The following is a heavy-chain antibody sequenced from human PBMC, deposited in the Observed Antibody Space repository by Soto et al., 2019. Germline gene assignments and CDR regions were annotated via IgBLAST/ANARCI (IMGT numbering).Heavy chain of an antibody. J-gene: IGHJ4*02. CDR1: GGSISGSY. CDR3: TKYRRTYAEGYAFDY. V-gene: IGHV4-59*01. Sequence: SETLSPTCTVSGGSISGSYWSWVRQTPGKVLEWVGYIHYSGSTNYNPSLKSRVTMSVDSAKNQFSLQLSSVTAADTAVYFCTKYRRTYAEGYAFDYWGQGALVTVSS. CDR2: IHYSGST. D-gene: IGHD2-15*01.